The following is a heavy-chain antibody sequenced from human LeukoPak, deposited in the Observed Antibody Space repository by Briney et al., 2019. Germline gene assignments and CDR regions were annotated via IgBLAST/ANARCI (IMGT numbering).Heavy chain of an antibody. V-gene: IGHV4-30-4*01. CDR2: IYYSGGT. CDR1: GGSISSGDYY. J-gene: IGHJ4*02. CDR3: AREREYSGYGSGGIVDY. Sequence: PSETLSLTCTVSGGSISSGDYYWSWIRQPPGKGLEWIGYIYYSGGTDYNPSLKSRVSISVDTSKSQFSLRLSSVTAADTAVYYCAREREYSGYGSGGIVDYWGQGTLVTVSS. D-gene: IGHD5-12*01.